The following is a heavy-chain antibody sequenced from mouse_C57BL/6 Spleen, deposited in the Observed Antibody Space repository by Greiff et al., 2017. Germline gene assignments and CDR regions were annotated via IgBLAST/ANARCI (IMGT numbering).Heavy chain of an antibody. J-gene: IGHJ3*01. CDR1: GYSITSGYY. V-gene: IGHV3-6*01. Sequence: EVQLQQSGPGLVKPSQSLSLTCSVTGYSITSGYYWNWIRQFPGNKLEWMGYISYDGSNNYNPSLKNRISITSDTSKNQLFLKLNSVTTEDTATYYCARGSIYDGYWFAYWGQGTLVTVSA. D-gene: IGHD2-3*01. CDR2: ISYDGSN. CDR3: ARGSIYDGYWFAY.